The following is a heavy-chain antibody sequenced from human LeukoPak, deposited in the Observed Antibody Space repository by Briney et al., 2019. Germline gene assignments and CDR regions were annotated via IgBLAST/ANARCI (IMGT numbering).Heavy chain of an antibody. CDR1: GYSISSGYY. D-gene: IGHD3-9*01. J-gene: IGHJ5*02. CDR2: INHSGST. V-gene: IGHV4-38-2*02. CDR3: ARGVVLTGSNWFDP. Sequence: SETLSLTCTVSGYSISSGYYWGWIRQPPGKGLEWIGEINHSGSTNYNPSLKSRVTISVDTSKNQFSLKLSSVTAADTAVYYCARGVVLTGSNWFDPWGQGTLVTVSS.